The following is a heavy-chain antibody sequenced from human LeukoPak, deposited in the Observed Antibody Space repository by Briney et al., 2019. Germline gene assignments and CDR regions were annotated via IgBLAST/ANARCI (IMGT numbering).Heavy chain of an antibody. J-gene: IGHJ4*02. CDR1: GFTFSSYW. CDR3: ARDPSPNRYDYPAFDY. V-gene: IGHV3-7*03. Sequence: PGGSLRLSCAASGFTFSSYWTSWVRQAPGKGLEWVANIKQDGSEKYYVDSVKGRFTISRDNAKNSLYLQMNSLRAEDTAVYYCARDPSPNRYDYPAFDYWGQGTLVTVSS. D-gene: IGHD3-16*01. CDR2: IKQDGSEK.